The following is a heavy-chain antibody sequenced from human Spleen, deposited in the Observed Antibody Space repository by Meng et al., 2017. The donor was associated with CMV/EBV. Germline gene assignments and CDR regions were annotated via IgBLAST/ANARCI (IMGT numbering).Heavy chain of an antibody. CDR3: ARWVLYSGYYSIDY. V-gene: IGHV3-7*01. D-gene: IGHD5-12*01. Sequence: GESLKISCAASGFTFSGYWMTWVRQAPGKGLEWVANIKEDATTTHYVDSVKGRLTISRDNAKSSLFLQMNSLRAEDTAVCYCARWVLYSGYYSIDYWGQGTLVTVSS. CDR1: GFTFSGYW. CDR2: IKEDATTT. J-gene: IGHJ4*02.